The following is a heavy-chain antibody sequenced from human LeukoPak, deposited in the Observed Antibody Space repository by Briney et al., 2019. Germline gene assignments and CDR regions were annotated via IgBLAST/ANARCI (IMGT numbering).Heavy chain of an antibody. CDR3: ARVEYFGSGSYRFDP. V-gene: IGHV6-1*01. CDR1: GDSVSRNSVA. CDR2: TYYRSKWYK. D-gene: IGHD3-10*01. Sequence: SQTLSLTCAISGDSVSRNSVAWNWIRQSPSRGLEWLGRTYYRSKWYKEYAASVRSRITISPATSKNQFSLQLNSVTPEDTAVYYCARVEYFGSGSYRFDPWGQGTLVTVSS. J-gene: IGHJ5*02.